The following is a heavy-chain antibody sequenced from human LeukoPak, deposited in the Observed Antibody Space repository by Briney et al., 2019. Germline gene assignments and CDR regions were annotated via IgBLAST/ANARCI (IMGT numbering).Heavy chain of an antibody. CDR3: AKYGSGTY. CDR1: GGSISSSRYY. D-gene: IGHD3-10*01. Sequence: SETLSPTCTVSGGSISSSRYYWAWIRQPPGKGLEWIGSVFYTGTTDYNPSLNSRVTISIDTSKNQFSLNLGSVTAADSAFYYCAKYGSGTYWGQGTLVTVSS. J-gene: IGHJ4*02. V-gene: IGHV4-39*01. CDR2: VFYTGTT.